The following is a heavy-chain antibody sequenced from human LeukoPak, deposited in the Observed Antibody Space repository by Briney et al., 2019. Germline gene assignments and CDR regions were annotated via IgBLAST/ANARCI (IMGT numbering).Heavy chain of an antibody. V-gene: IGHV3-30*02. CDR3: ARDGMRQQLAFSDY. CDR2: IWYDGSNK. CDR1: GFSFSNHG. Sequence: GGSLRLSCAASGFSFSNHGIHWVRQAPGKGLEWVSLIWYDGSNKYYADSVKGRFTISRDNSKNTLYLQMNSLRAEDTAVYYCARDGMRQQLAFSDYWGQGTLVTVSS. D-gene: IGHD6-13*01. J-gene: IGHJ4*02.